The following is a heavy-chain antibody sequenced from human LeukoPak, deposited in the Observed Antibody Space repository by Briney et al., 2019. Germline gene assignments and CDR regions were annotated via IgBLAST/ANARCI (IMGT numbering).Heavy chain of an antibody. J-gene: IGHJ6*02. CDR2: ISGGPGTT. CDR1: GFTFSSYA. CDR3: AKGLYYDFWSGYFSYYYYYGMDV. V-gene: IGHV3-23*01. Sequence: PGGSLRLSCAASGFTFSSYAMAWVRQAPGKGLEWVSTISGGPGTTYYADSVKGRLTISRDNFRDMVYLQMNSLRAEDTAVYYCAKGLYYDFWSGYFSYYYYYGMDVWGQGTTVTVSS. D-gene: IGHD3-3*01.